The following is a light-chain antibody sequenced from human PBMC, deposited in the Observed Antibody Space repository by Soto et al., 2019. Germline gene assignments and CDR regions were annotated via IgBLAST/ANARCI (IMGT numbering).Light chain of an antibody. J-gene: IGKJ1*01. V-gene: IGKV3-20*01. CDR3: QQYGSSPPT. CDR1: QSVSSSY. CDR2: GAS. Sequence: EIVLTQSPGTPPLSPGERATLSCRASQSVSSSYLAWSQQNPGQAPRLLIYGASSRATGIPDRFSGIGSGTDFSLTISRLEPEDFAVYYCQQYGSSPPTFGQGTKVDIK.